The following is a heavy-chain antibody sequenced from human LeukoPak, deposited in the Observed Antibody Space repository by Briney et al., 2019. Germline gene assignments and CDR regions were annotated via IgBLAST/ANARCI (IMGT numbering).Heavy chain of an antibody. J-gene: IGHJ6*03. CDR2: IHYDGSNK. CDR3: AKAASKRTDYGDYAFYYYMDV. Sequence: GGSLRLSCAASGFTFSNYCMHWVRQAPGKGLDWVAFIHYDGSNKYYADSVKGRFTISRDDSKNTLYLQMNSLRAEDTAVYYCAKAASKRTDYGDYAFYYYMDVWGKGTTVTISS. D-gene: IGHD4-17*01. CDR1: GFTFSNYC. V-gene: IGHV3-30*02.